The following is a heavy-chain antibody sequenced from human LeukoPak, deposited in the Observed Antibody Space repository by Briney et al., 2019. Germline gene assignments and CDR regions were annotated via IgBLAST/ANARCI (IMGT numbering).Heavy chain of an antibody. Sequence: GGSLRLSCAASGFTFSSYGMHWVRQAPGKGLEWVAFIRYDGSNKYYADSVKGRFTISRDNSKNTLYLQMNSLRAEDTAVYYCAKATDSRDWNYGFDYWGQGTLVTVSS. CDR1: GFTFSSYG. CDR3: AKATDSRDWNYGFDY. J-gene: IGHJ4*02. V-gene: IGHV3-30*02. D-gene: IGHD1-7*01. CDR2: IRYDGSNK.